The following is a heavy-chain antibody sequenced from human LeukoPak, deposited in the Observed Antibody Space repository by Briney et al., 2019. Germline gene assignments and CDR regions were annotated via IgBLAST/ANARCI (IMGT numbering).Heavy chain of an antibody. Sequence: GGSLRLSCAASGFTFSSYGMSWVRQAPGKGLEWVSAISGSGGSTYYADSVKGRFTISRDNSKNTLYLQMNSLRAEDTAVYYCAKVHGTNYYDSSGYYYAFDYWGQGTLVTVSS. CDR2: ISGSGGST. J-gene: IGHJ4*02. CDR3: AKVHGTNYYDSSGYYYAFDY. CDR1: GFTFSSYG. V-gene: IGHV3-23*01. D-gene: IGHD3-22*01.